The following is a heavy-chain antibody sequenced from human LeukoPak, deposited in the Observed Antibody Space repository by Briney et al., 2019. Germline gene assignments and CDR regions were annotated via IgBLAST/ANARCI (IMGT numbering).Heavy chain of an antibody. CDR3: ARSTYYYDNRGSSKIYDY. Sequence: GASVKVSCKASGYTFTGYYMHWVRQAPGQGLQWMGWINPVSGGTNYAQRFHGRVTMTRDTSIRTAYMDLSRLKSDDTAVYYCARSTYYYDNRGSSKIYDYWGRGTLVTVSS. D-gene: IGHD3-22*01. V-gene: IGHV1-2*02. J-gene: IGHJ4*02. CDR2: INPVSGGT. CDR1: GYTFTGYY.